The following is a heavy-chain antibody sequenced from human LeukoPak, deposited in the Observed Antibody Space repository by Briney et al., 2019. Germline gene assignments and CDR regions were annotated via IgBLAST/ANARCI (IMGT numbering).Heavy chain of an antibody. CDR1: GFTFTSYA. CDR2: ITGSGGTT. J-gene: IGHJ4*02. V-gene: IGHV3-23*01. D-gene: IGHD5-18*01. Sequence: GGSLRLSCAASGFTFTSYAMSWVRQAPGKGLEWVSAITGSGGTTYYADSVKGRFTISRDNSKNTLYLQMNSLRAEDTAVYYCAKEGPRYSYGYVNFDYWGQGTLVTVSS. CDR3: AKEGPRYSYGYVNFDY.